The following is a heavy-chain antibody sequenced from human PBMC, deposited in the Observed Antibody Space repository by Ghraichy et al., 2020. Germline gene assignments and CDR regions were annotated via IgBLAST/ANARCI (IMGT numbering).Heavy chain of an antibody. CDR1: GFTFSSYS. Sequence: GGSLRLSCAASGFTFSSYSMNWVRQAPGKGLEWVSYIRSSSSTIYYADSVKGRFTISRDNAKNSLYLQMNSLRAEDTAVYYCARLSGAALDAFDIWGQGTMVTVSS. J-gene: IGHJ3*02. CDR2: IRSSSSTI. V-gene: IGHV3-48*01. CDR3: ARLSGAALDAFDI. D-gene: IGHD6-13*01.